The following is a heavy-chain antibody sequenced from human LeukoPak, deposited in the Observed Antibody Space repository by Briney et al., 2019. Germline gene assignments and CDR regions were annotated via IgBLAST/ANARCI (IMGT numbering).Heavy chain of an antibody. D-gene: IGHD2-21*02. Sequence: ASVTVSCKTSGYTFSSHGITWVRQAPGQGLEWMGWISTYNGNTDYPQNLQGRVTMTTDTSTSTAYMELRSLRSDDTAVYYCARGTRLVSDTDFDYWGQGTLVTVSS. CDR1: GYTFSSHG. CDR3: ARGTRLVSDTDFDY. J-gene: IGHJ4*02. V-gene: IGHV1-18*01. CDR2: ISTYNGNT.